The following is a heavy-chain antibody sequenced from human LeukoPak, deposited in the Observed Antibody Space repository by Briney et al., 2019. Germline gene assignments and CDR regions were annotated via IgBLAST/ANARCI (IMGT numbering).Heavy chain of an antibody. V-gene: IGHV3-48*03. CDR1: GFTFSSYE. Sequence: PGGSLRLSCAASGFTFSSYEMNWVRQAPGKGLEWVSYISSSGSTIYYADSVKGRFTISRDNAKNSLYLQMKSLRAEDTAVYYCARDGYYYDSSGYTDQVIDYWGQGTLVTVSS. J-gene: IGHJ4*02. CDR2: ISSSGSTI. D-gene: IGHD3-22*01. CDR3: ARDGYYYDSSGYTDQVIDY.